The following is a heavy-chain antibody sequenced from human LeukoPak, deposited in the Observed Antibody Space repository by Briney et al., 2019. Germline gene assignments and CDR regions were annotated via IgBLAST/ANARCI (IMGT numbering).Heavy chain of an antibody. CDR1: GVSISSDY. D-gene: IGHD3-16*01. V-gene: IGHV4-59*01. CDR3: ARDRFPYY. CDR2: ISYSGST. Sequence: PSETLSLTSTVSGVSISSDYWSWIRQPPGKGLEWIGYISYSGSTNYNPSLKSRVSISVDTSKNQFTLNLSSVTAADTAVYYCARDRFPYYWGQGTLVTVSS. J-gene: IGHJ4*02.